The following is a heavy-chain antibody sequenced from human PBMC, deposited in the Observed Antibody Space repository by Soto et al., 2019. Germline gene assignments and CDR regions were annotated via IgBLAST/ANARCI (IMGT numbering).Heavy chain of an antibody. CDR3: AREKCSSNNCYLVGYYGLDV. V-gene: IGHV3-21*01. CDR1: GFNFTDYN. Sequence: VGSLRLSCAGSGFNFTDYNMNWVRQAPGKGLEWVSSISSTGRYIYYGDSVRGRITVSRDNGKNSLFLQMNNLGAEDTAVYYCAREKCSSNNCYLVGYYGLDVWGQGTTVTVSS. D-gene: IGHD2-2*01. CDR2: ISSTGRYI. J-gene: IGHJ6*02.